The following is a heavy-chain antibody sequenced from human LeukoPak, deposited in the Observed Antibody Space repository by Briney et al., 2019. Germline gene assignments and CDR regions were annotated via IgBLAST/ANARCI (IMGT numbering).Heavy chain of an antibody. V-gene: IGHV3-23*01. CDR1: GFTFSSYA. CDR2: ISGSGGST. CDR3: AKSRSSGSYYDPFDY. J-gene: IGHJ4*02. D-gene: IGHD1-26*01. Sequence: GGSLRLSCAASGFTFSSYAMNWVRQAPGKGLQWVSGISGSGGSTFYADSVKGRFTISRDNSKNTLYLQLNTLRAEDTAVYYCAKSRSSGSYYDPFDYWGQGALVTVSS.